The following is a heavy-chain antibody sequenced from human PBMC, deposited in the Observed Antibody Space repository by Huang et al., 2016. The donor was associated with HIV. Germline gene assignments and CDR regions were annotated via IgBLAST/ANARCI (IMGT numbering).Heavy chain of an antibody. Sequence: QVQLVQSGAEVKTPGSSVTVSCKASGGTFSKYAISWVRQAPGQGLEWMGGIIPMVGKPNYARKFQGIVTITADDSTSTTYVEVSSLRSEDTALYYCARGQLGSYGDYDVLYWGQGTLVTVSS. J-gene: IGHJ4*02. D-gene: IGHD4-17*01. V-gene: IGHV1-69*13. CDR2: IIPMVGKP. CDR1: GGTFSKYA. CDR3: ARGQLGSYGDYDVLY.